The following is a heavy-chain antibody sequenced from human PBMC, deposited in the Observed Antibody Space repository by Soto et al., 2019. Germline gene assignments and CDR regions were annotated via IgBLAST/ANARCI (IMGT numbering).Heavy chain of an antibody. J-gene: IGHJ6*02. D-gene: IGHD3-9*01. V-gene: IGHV7-4-1*01. CDR2: INTNIGNP. CDR1: GYTFTSYA. Sequence: ASVKVSCKASGYTFTSYAMNWVRQAPGQGLEWMGWINTNIGNPTYAQGFIGRFVFSLDTSVSTAYLQICSLKAEGTAVYYCASDGSYDILAGYYLWGYYYYGMDVWGQGTTVTVSS. CDR3: ASDGSYDILAGYYLWGYYYYGMDV.